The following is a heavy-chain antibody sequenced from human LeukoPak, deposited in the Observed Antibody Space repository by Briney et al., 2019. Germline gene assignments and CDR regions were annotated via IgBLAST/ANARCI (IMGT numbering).Heavy chain of an antibody. CDR1: GGTFSSYA. D-gene: IGHD3-3*01. V-gene: IGHV1-69*05. CDR2: IIPIFGTA. CDR3: ARSKYYDFWSGPYPIYYYYYYMDV. J-gene: IGHJ6*03. Sequence: ASVKVSCKASGGTFSSYAISWVRQAPGQGLEWMGGIIPIFGTATYAQKFQGRVTITTDESTSTAYMELSSLRSEDTAVYYCARSKYYDFWSGPYPIYYYYYYMDVWGKGTTVTVSS.